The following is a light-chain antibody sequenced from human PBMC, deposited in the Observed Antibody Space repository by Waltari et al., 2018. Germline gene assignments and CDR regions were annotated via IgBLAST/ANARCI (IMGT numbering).Light chain of an antibody. CDR3: QQYKSFLYT. V-gene: IGKV1-5*03. Sequence: DIQMTQSPSTLSASVGDRVTITCRASQSISSWLAWYQQKPGKAPNLLIYKASTLESGVPSRFSGSGSGTEFTLTISSLRPDDFATYYCQQYKSFLYTCGQGTKLELK. CDR2: KAS. J-gene: IGKJ2*01. CDR1: QSISSW.